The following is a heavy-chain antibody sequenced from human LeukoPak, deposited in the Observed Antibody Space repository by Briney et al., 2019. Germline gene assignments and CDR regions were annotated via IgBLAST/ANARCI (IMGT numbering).Heavy chain of an antibody. V-gene: IGHV4-59*08. J-gene: IGHJ3*02. D-gene: IGHD2-2*01. CDR2: IYYSGST. CDR1: GGSISSYY. Sequence: SETLSLTCTVSGGSISSYYWSWIRQPPGKGLEWIGYIYYSGSTNYNPSLKSRVTISVDTSKNQFSLKLSSVTAADTAVYYCARHIVVVPAAKEYDAFDIWGQGTMVTVSS. CDR3: ARHIVVVPAAKEYDAFDI.